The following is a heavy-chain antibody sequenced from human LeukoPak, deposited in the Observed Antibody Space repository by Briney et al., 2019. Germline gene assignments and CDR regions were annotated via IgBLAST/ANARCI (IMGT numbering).Heavy chain of an antibody. D-gene: IGHD6-19*01. J-gene: IGHJ4*02. V-gene: IGHV4-59*08. CDR1: SGSFRTYY. CDR3: ARAPVGLEIGSGWYRSLQTPYYFDY. Sequence: SETLSLTCTVSSGSFRTYYWSWIRQPPGKGLEWIGYIFYNEGTSYNPSLKSRVTISVDTSNNQLSLKLSSVTAADTAVYYCARAPVGLEIGSGWYRSLQTPYYFDYWGQGTLVTVSS. CDR2: IFYNEGT.